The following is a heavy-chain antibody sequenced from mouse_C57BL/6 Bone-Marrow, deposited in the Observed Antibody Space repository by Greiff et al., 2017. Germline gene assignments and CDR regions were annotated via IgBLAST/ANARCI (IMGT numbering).Heavy chain of an antibody. V-gene: IGHV1-18*01. CDR1: GYTFTDYN. CDR2: INPNNGGT. D-gene: IGHD1-2*01. J-gene: IGHJ3*01. CDR3: ARPGYYGPWFAY. Sequence: VQLQQSGPELVKPGASVKIPCKASGYTFTDYNMDWVKQSHGKSLEWIGDINPNNGGTIYNQKFKGKATLTADKSSSTAYMQLNSLTSEDSAVYFCARPGYYGPWFAYWGQGTLVTVSA.